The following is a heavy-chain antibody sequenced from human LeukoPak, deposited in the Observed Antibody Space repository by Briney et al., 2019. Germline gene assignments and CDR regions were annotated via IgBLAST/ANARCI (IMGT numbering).Heavy chain of an antibody. CDR2: INHSGST. J-gene: IGHJ4*02. Sequence: PSETLSLTCAVYGGSFSGYYWSWIRQPPGKGLEWIGEINHSGSTNYNPSPKSRVTISVDTSKNQFSLKLSSVTAADTAVYYCARGPATDIVLMVYAMSRHFDYWGQGTLVTVSS. CDR1: GGSFSGYY. CDR3: ARGPATDIVLMVYAMSRHFDY. V-gene: IGHV4-34*01. D-gene: IGHD2-8*01.